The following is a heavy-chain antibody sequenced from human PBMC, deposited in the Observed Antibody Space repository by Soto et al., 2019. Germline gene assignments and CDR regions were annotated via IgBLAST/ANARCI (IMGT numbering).Heavy chain of an antibody. J-gene: IGHJ6*02. V-gene: IGHV1-2*04. CDR3: ARSVRVSDGMDV. CDR1: GYTFTGYY. D-gene: IGHD6-19*01. CDR2: INPNSGGT. Sequence: QVQLVQSGAEVKKPGASVKVSCKASGYTFTGYYMHWVRQAPGQGLEWMGWINPNSGGTNYAQKCQGWVTMTRDTSISTAYMELRRLRSDDTAVYYCARSVRVSDGMDVWGQGTTVTVSS.